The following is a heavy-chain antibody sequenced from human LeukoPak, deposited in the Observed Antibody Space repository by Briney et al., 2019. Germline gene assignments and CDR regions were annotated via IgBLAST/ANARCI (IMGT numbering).Heavy chain of an antibody. CDR1: GFPFSSYA. V-gene: IGHV3-23*01. CDR2: ISGSGDDT. J-gene: IGHJ4*02. CDR3: AKDPLNTVMVSPTFDY. D-gene: IGHD5-18*01. Sequence: PGGSLRLSCVVSGFPFSSYAMSWVRQAPGKGLEWVSGISGSGDDTYYAASVKGRFTVSRDTSKSTLYLQMNSLRAEDTAVYYCAKDPLNTVMVSPTFDYWGQGTLVTVSS.